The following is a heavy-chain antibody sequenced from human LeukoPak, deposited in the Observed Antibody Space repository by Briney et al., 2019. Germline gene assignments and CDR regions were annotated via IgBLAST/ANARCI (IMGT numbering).Heavy chain of an antibody. V-gene: IGHV3-53*01. CDR1: GFTVSSNY. CDR3: ARHSYGGAILTGPMGY. J-gene: IGHJ4*02. CDR2: IYSGGST. Sequence: GGSLRLSCAASGFTVSSNYMSWVRQAPGKGLEWVSVIYSGGSTYYADSVKGRFTISRDNSKNTLYLQMNSLRAEDTAVYYCARHSYGGAILTGPMGYWGQGTLVTVSS. D-gene: IGHD3-9*01.